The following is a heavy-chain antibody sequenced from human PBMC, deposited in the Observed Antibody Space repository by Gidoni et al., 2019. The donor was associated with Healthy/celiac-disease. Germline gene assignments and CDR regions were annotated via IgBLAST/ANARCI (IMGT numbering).Heavy chain of an antibody. CDR1: SSYG. J-gene: IGHJ6*02. CDR2: ISYDGSNK. D-gene: IGHD1-26*01. CDR3: AKDSGSPILEYHYYGMDV. Sequence: SSYGMHWVRQAPGKGLEWVAGISYDGSNKYYADSVKGRFTISRDNSKNTLYLQMNSLRAEDTAVYYCAKDSGSPILEYHYYGMDVWGQGTTVTVSS. V-gene: IGHV3-30*18.